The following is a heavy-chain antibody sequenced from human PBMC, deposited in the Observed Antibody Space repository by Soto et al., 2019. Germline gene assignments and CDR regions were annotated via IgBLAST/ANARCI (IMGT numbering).Heavy chain of an antibody. Sequence: GGSLRLSCPASGFTFSSYGMHWVRQAPGKGLERVAVIWYDGSNKYYAESVKGRFTISRDNSKNTLYLQMNSLRAEDTAVYYCARATTDCSGGSCYPYYYYYMDVWGKGTTVTVSS. D-gene: IGHD2-15*01. J-gene: IGHJ6*03. CDR1: GFTFSSYG. CDR2: IWYDGSNK. CDR3: ARATTDCSGGSCYPYYYYYMDV. V-gene: IGHV3-33*01.